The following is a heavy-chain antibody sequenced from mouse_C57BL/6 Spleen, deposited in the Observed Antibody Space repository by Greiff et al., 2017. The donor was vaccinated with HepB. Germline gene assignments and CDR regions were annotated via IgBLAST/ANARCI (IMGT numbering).Heavy chain of an antibody. D-gene: IGHD1-1*01. CDR1: GFTFSDYG. CDR2: ISSGSSTI. CDR3: ARDYGSLWYFDV. V-gene: IGHV5-17*01. Sequence: EVKVEESGGGLVKPGGSLKLSCAASGFTFSDYGMHWVRQAPEKGLEWVAYISSGSSTIYYADTVKGRFTISRDNAKNTLFLQMTSLRSEDTAMYYCARDYGSLWYFDVWGTGTTVTVSS. J-gene: IGHJ1*03.